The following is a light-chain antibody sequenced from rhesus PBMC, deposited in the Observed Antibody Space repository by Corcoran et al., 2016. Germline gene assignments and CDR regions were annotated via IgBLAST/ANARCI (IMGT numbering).Light chain of an antibody. CDR2: YAT. CDR3: QQYNDLVA. Sequence: DIQMTQSPSSVSASVGDRVAITCRASQDIRTYLAWYQQKPGKAPRLLVYYATTLQSGVPSRFSGSGSGTEFPLTISRLQPEDFATYYCQQYNDLVAFGGGTKVEIK. V-gene: IGKV1-25*01. CDR1: QDIRTY. J-gene: IGKJ4*01.